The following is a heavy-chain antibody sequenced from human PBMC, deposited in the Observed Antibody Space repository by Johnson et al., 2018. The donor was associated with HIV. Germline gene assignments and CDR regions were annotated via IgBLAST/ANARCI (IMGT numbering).Heavy chain of an antibody. CDR1: GFTFSSYW. V-gene: IGHV3-7*01. J-gene: IGHJ3*02. Sequence: VQLVESGGGLVQPGGSLRLSCAASGFTFSSYWMSWVRQAPGKGLEWVANIKQDGSEKYYVDSVKGRFTIARDNSKNTLFLQMNSLRAEDTAVYYCVRRFYDSSAFDIWGQGTMVTVSS. D-gene: IGHD3-22*01. CDR2: IKQDGSEK. CDR3: VRRFYDSSAFDI.